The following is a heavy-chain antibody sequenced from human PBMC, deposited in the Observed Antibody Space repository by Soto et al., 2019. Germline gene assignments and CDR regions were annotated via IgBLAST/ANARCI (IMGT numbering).Heavy chain of an antibody. CDR1: GGSISSYY. J-gene: IGHJ6*03. Sequence: SETLSLTCTLSGGSISSYYWSWIRQPPGKGLEWIGYIYYSGSTNYNPSLKSRVTISVDTSKNQFSLKLSSVTAADTAVYYCARGPRGLFSVWVKGTTVT. CDR3: ARGPRGLFSV. CDR2: IYYSGST. V-gene: IGHV4-59*08. D-gene: IGHD3-10*01.